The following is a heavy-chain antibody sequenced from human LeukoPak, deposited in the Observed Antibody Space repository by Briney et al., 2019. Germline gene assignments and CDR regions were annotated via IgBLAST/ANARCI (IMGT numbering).Heavy chain of an antibody. V-gene: IGHV4-59*08. CDR3: ARLRGSSGWYRGPWYFDL. CDR1: GGSISSYY. D-gene: IGHD6-19*01. J-gene: IGHJ2*01. Sequence: SSETLSLTCTVSGGSISSYYWSWIRQPPGKGLEWIGYIYYSGSTNYNPSLKSRVTISVDTSKNQFSLKLSSVTAADTAVYYCARLRGSSGWYRGPWYFDLWGRGTLVTVSS. CDR2: IYYSGST.